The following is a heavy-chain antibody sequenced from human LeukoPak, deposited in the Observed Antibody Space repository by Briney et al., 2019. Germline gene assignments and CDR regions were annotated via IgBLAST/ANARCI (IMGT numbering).Heavy chain of an antibody. Sequence: ASETLSLTCTVSGGSISSGGYYWSWIRQHPGKGLEWIGYIYYSGSTYYNPSLKSRVTISVDTSKNQFSLKLSSVTAADTAVYCCARAHGYSSGWCFDYWGQGTLVTVSS. CDR1: GGSISSGGYY. CDR2: IYYSGST. D-gene: IGHD6-19*01. J-gene: IGHJ4*02. CDR3: ARAHGYSSGWCFDY. V-gene: IGHV4-31*03.